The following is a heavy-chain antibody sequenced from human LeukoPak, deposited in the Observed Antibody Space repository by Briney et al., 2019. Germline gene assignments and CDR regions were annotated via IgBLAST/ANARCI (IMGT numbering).Heavy chain of an antibody. CDR3: ARRGSGWYAGYYYGMDV. V-gene: IGHV5-51*01. CDR1: GYSFTSYW. Sequence: GESLKISCKGSGYSFTSYWIGWVRQMPGKSLEWMGIIYPGDSDTRYSPSFQGQVTISADKSISTAYLQWSSLKASDTAMYYCARRGSGWYAGYYYGMDVWGQGTTVTVSS. CDR2: IYPGDSDT. J-gene: IGHJ6*02. D-gene: IGHD6-19*01.